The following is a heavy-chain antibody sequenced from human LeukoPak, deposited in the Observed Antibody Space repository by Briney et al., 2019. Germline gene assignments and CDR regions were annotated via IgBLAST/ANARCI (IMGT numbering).Heavy chain of an antibody. V-gene: IGHV3-33*01. CDR2: IWYDGSKK. CDR1: GFSFSSYA. J-gene: IGHJ6*02. D-gene: IGHD2-15*01. Sequence: GRSLRLSCAASGFSFSSYAMHWVRQAPGKGLEWVAVIWYDGSKKYYVDSVKGRFTVSRDNSKNTPYLQMNSLRAEDTAVYHCASEYCSGGACDGYSGMDVWGQGTTVTV. CDR3: ASEYCSGGACDGYSGMDV.